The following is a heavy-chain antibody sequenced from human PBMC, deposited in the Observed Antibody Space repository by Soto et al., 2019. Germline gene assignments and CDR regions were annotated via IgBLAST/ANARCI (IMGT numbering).Heavy chain of an antibody. Sequence: SVKVSCKASGGTFSSYAISWVRQAPGQGLEWMGGIIPIFGTANYAQKFQGRVTITADESTSTAYMELSSLRSEDTAVYYCASKVDYYDSSGYYWADYWGQGTLVTVSS. CDR2: IIPIFGTA. V-gene: IGHV1-69*13. D-gene: IGHD3-22*01. CDR1: GGTFSSYA. J-gene: IGHJ4*02. CDR3: ASKVDYYDSSGYYWADY.